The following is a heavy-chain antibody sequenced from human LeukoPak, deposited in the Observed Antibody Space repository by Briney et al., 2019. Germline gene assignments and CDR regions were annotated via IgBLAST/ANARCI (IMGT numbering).Heavy chain of an antibody. CDR2: INHSGST. CDR3: ARGSLYYDFWSGYIRSEYFQH. D-gene: IGHD3-3*01. Sequence: PSETLSLTCAVYGGSFSGYYWSWLRQPPGKGLEWVGEINHSGSTNYNPSLKSRVTISVDTSKNQFSLKLSSVTAADTAVYYCARGSLYYDFWSGYIRSEYFQHWGQGTLVTVSS. CDR1: GGSFSGYY. J-gene: IGHJ1*01. V-gene: IGHV4-34*01.